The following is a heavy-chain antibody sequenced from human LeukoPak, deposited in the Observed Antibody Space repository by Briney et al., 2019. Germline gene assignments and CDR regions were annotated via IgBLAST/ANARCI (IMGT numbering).Heavy chain of an antibody. CDR1: GGTFSSYA. V-gene: IGHV1-69*13. CDR3: ASRGYCSGGSCYDIDY. D-gene: IGHD2-15*01. Sequence: SVKVSCKASGGTFSSYAISWVRQAPGQGLEWMGGIIPIFGTANYAQKFQGRVTITADESTSTAYMELSSLRSEDTAVYYCASRGYCSGGSCYDIDYWGQGTLVTVSS. J-gene: IGHJ4*02. CDR2: IIPIFGTA.